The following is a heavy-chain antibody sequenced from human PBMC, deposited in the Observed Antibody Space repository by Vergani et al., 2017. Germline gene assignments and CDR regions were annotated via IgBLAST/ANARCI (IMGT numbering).Heavy chain of an antibody. Sequence: EVQLVESGGGLVQPGGSLRLSCAASGFTFSSYSMNWVRQAPGKGLEWVSYISSSSSTIYYADSVKGRFTISRDNAKNSLYLQMNSLRAEDTAVYYCVREYDYIWGTYVYWGQGTLVTVSS. D-gene: IGHD3-16*01. CDR3: VREYDYIWGTYVY. CDR1: GFTFSSYS. CDR2: ISSSSSTI. V-gene: IGHV3-48*04. J-gene: IGHJ4*02.